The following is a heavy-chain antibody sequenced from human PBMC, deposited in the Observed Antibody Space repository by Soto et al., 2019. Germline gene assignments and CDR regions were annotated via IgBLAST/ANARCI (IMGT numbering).Heavy chain of an antibody. Sequence: EVQLLESGGGLVQPGGSLRLSCAASGFNFDNYAMSWVRQAPGKGLEWVSTVSVSGGSTHYADSVRGRFTISRDNAKNSLYLQMNSLRAEDTAVYYCARSSPHYYYGMDVWGQGTTVTVSS. V-gene: IGHV3-23*01. CDR2: VSVSGGST. D-gene: IGHD6-13*01. CDR1: GFNFDNYA. CDR3: ARSSPHYYYGMDV. J-gene: IGHJ6*02.